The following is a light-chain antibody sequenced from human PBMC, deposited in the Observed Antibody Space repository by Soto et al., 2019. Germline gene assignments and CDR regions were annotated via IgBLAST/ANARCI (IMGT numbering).Light chain of an antibody. CDR2: AVS. CDR1: ESGHNN. Sequence: ETVMTQSPATLSVSPGERATRSCRASESGHNNLAWYQQKPGQAPRFLIHAVSTRATGIPARFSVSGSGTDFTLTISRLEPGDFAVYYCQQYGDSPRSFGQGTKVDIK. J-gene: IGKJ1*01. V-gene: IGKV3-15*01. CDR3: QQYGDSPRS.